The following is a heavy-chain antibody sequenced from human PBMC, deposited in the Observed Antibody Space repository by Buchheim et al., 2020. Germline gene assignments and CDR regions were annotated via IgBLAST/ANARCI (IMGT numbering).Heavy chain of an antibody. CDR1: GGSFSGYY. J-gene: IGHJ4*02. CDR2: INHSGST. D-gene: IGHD2-2*01. Sequence: QVQLQQWGAGLLKPSETLSLTCAVYGGSFSGYYWSWIRQPPGKGLEWIGEINHSGSTNYNPSLKSRVTISVDTSKNRFSFKLSSVTAADTAVYYCARERLRVVVVPAALDYWGQGTL. V-gene: IGHV4-34*01. CDR3: ARERLRVVVVPAALDY.